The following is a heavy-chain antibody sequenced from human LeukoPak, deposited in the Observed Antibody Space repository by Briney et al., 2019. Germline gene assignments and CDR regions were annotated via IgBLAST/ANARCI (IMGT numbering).Heavy chain of an antibody. J-gene: IGHJ4*02. Sequence: SETLSLTCNVSGGSISSSSYYWGWIRQPPGKGLEWIGSFYYSGRTYDNPSLKSRVTMSVDTSKNQFSLRLGSVTAADTAVYYCARHWGSGRLFDYWGQGTLVTVSS. D-gene: IGHD7-27*01. CDR2: FYYSGRT. CDR1: GGSISSSSYY. CDR3: ARHWGSGRLFDY. V-gene: IGHV4-39*07.